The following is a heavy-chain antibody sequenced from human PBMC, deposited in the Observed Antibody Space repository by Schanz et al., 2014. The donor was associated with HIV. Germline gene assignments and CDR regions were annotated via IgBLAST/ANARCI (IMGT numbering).Heavy chain of an antibody. D-gene: IGHD3-16*01. CDR2: IKSKIDGGTT. V-gene: IGHV3-15*01. CDR1: AFTFRDAW. CDR3: TTDSEPYVY. Sequence: EVQLVESGGGLVKPGGSLRLSCTSSAFTFRDAWMSWVRQAPGKGLEWVGRIKSKIDGGTTDYAAPVKGRFIISRDDSKHMLYVQMNSLRTEDTAIYFCTTDSEPYVYWGQGILVTVSS. J-gene: IGHJ4*02.